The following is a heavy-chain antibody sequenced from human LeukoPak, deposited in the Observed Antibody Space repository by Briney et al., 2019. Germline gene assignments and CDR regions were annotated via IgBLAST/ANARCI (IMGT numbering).Heavy chain of an antibody. D-gene: IGHD6-13*01. Sequence: NSSETLSLTCTVSGYSISSGYYWDWIRQPPGKGLEWIGGIYHSGSTYYSPSLKSRVTISVDTSKNHFSLKLSSVTAADTALYFCARADYSSSWSHYYYYMDVWGTGTTVTVSS. CDR2: IYHSGST. CDR1: GYSISSGYY. CDR3: ARADYSSSWSHYYYYMDV. V-gene: IGHV4-38-2*02. J-gene: IGHJ6*03.